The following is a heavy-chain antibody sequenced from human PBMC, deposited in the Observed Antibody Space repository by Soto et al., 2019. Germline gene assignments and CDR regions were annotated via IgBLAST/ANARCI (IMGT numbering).Heavy chain of an antibody. CDR3: AKDRRAGGNYGFYSDF. J-gene: IGHJ4*02. V-gene: IGHV3-23*01. Sequence: GGSLRLSCAASGFTFSSYGMTWVRQAPGKGLEGVSFSSATGAGTYYADTVKGRFTISRDNSKNTLYPQMTILRADDMAVYYCAKDRRAGGNYGFYSDFWGQGALVTVSS. CDR2: SSATGAGT. CDR1: GFTFSSYG. D-gene: IGHD1-7*01.